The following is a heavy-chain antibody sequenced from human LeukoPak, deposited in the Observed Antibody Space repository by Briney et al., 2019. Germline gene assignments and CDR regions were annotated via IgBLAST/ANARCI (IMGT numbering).Heavy chain of an antibody. CDR3: ASRRRVTMPRGAGSMHG. CDR2: INHSGST. V-gene: IGHV4-34*01. CDR1: GGSFSGYY. D-gene: IGHD3-10*01. J-gene: IGHJ6*03. Sequence: PSETLSLTCAVSGGSFSGYYWNWIRQPPGKGLQWIGEINHSGSTNYKSSLKSRVIISVDTSKNQFSLKLSAVTVTDTAAYYCASRRRVTMPRGAGSMHGWGKGTAVTVSS.